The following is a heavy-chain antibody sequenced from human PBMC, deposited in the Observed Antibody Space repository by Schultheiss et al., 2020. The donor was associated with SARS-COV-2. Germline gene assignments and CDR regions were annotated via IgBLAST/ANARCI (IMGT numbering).Heavy chain of an antibody. D-gene: IGHD4-17*01. CDR3: AREWGPDYGDYFDY. Sequence: ASVKVSCKASGGTFSSYAISWVRQAPGQGLEWMGGIIPNSGGTNYAQKFQGRVTMTRDTSISTAYMELSRLRSDDTAVYYCAREWGPDYGDYFDYWGQGTLVTVSS. CDR2: IIPNSGGT. CDR1: GGTFSSYA. V-gene: IGHV1-2*02. J-gene: IGHJ4*02.